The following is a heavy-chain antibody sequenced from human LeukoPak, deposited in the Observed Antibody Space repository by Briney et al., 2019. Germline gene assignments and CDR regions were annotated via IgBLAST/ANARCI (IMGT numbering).Heavy chain of an antibody. Sequence: GGSLRLSCAGSGFTFNNYPISWVRQTPGKGLEWVSAITGGADSTYYADSVKGRFTISRDNSRNTLFLEMSSLRAEDTAIYYCALNYGAILRPPFDAWGPGTLVTVSS. V-gene: IGHV3-23*01. CDR3: ALNYGAILRPPFDA. CDR1: GFTFNNYP. J-gene: IGHJ4*02. CDR2: ITGGADST. D-gene: IGHD4/OR15-4a*01.